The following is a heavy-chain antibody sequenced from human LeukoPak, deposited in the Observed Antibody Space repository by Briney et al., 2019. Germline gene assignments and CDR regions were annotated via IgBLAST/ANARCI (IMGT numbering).Heavy chain of an antibody. V-gene: IGHV4-39*01. D-gene: IGHD4-11*01. J-gene: IGHJ4*02. CDR3: ARHQTYDYLTHFDY. Sequence: GSIYYSGSSYYNPSLKSRITISVDKSKNEFSLKLSSVTAADTAVYYCARHQTYDYLTHFDYWGQGTLVTVSS. CDR2: IYYSGSS.